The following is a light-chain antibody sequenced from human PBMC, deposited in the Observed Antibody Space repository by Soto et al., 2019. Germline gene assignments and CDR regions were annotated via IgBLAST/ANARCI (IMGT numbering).Light chain of an antibody. CDR3: QTFDSSLTISWV. CDR1: SSNIGRGYD. V-gene: IGLV1-40*01. J-gene: IGLJ3*02. CDR2: GDN. Sequence: HSVLTQPPSVSGAPGQRVTISCTGSSSNIGRGYDVHWYQQVPGSAPRLLLSGDNTRPSGVPDRFSGSRSGTSASLAITGLQAEDEADYYCQTFDSSLTISWVFGGGTKLTVL.